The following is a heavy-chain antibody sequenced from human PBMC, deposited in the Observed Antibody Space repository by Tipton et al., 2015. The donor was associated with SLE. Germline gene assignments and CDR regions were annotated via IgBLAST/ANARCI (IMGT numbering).Heavy chain of an antibody. D-gene: IGHD3-22*01. CDR3: ARDSSRYYDSSGFDY. Sequence: TLSLTCTVSGGSVSSGSYYWSWIRQPPGKGLEWIGEIYHSGSTNYNASLKSRVTISVDKSKNQFSLKLSSVTAADTAVYYCARDSSRYYDSSGFDYWGQGTLVTVSS. CDR2: IYHSGST. J-gene: IGHJ4*02. CDR1: GGSVSSGSYY. V-gene: IGHV4-61*01.